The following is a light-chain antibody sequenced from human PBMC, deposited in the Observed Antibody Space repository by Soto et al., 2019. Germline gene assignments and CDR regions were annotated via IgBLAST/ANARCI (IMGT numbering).Light chain of an antibody. CDR3: QQYNSYS. J-gene: IGKJ1*01. CDR2: AAS. Sequence: DIQMTQSPSSLSASVGDRVTITCRASQGISNYIAWYQLKPGKVPNLLIYAASTLQSGVPSRFSGSGSGTEFTLTISSLQPDDFATYYCQQYNSYSFGQGTKVDIK. V-gene: IGKV1-27*01. CDR1: QGISNY.